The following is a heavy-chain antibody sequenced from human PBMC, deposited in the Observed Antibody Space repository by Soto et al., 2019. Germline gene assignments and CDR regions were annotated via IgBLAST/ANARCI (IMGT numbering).Heavy chain of an antibody. V-gene: IGHV4-34*01. D-gene: IGHD6-19*01. CDR2: INHSGST. CDR3: AREVGEAVAGDAFDI. Sequence: SETLSLTCAVYGGSFSGYYWSWIRQPPGKGLEWIGEINHSGSTNYNPSLKSRVTISVDTSKNQFSLKLSSVTAADTAVYYCAREVGEAVAGDAFDIWGQGTMVTVSS. CDR1: GGSFSGYY. J-gene: IGHJ3*02.